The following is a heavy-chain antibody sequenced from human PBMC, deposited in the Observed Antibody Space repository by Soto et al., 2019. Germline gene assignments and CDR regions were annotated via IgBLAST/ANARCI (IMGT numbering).Heavy chain of an antibody. J-gene: IGHJ4*02. CDR1: GYTFNSYG. CDR3: ALDLVGADPRFDY. V-gene: IGHV1-18*01. CDR2: ISPNSGNT. D-gene: IGHD1-26*01. Sequence: ASVKVSCKASGYTFNSYGISWVRQAPGQGLEWMGIISPNSGNTNYAQKFQGRVTMTRDTSTSTVYMELSSLRSEDTAVYYCALDLVGADPRFDYWGQGTLVTVSS.